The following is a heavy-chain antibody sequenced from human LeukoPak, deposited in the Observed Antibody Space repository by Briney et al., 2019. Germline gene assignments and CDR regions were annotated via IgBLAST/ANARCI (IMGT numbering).Heavy chain of an antibody. V-gene: IGHV3-74*01. Sequence: PGGSLRLSCAASGFTFSSYWMHWVRQAPGKGLVWVSRINSDGSSTSYADSVKGRFTISRDNAKNTLYLQMNSLRAEDTAMYYCARDRPDSSSWYENAFDIWGQGTMVTVSS. J-gene: IGHJ3*02. CDR3: ARDRPDSSSWYENAFDI. D-gene: IGHD6-13*01. CDR2: INSDGSST. CDR1: GFTFSSYW.